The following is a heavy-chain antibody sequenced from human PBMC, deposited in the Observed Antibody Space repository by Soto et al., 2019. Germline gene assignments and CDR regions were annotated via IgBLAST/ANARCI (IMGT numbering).Heavy chain of an antibody. CDR2: INPGNSDT. Sequence: GESLKISCKASGYSFTSYWIAWVRQTPGKGLEWMGIINPGNSDTRYSPSFQGQVTISADWPSGTTYLQLSSLKASDSGTYYCAGGHTGSYFDVYSWFDPWGQGTQVTVSS. CDR1: GYSFTSYW. CDR3: AGGHTGSYFDVYSWFDP. V-gene: IGHV5-51*04. J-gene: IGHJ5*02. D-gene: IGHD1-26*01.